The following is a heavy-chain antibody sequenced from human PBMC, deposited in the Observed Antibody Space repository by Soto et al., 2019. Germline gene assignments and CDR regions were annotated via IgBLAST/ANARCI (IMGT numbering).Heavy chain of an antibody. V-gene: IGHV5-51*01. Sequence: GESLKISCKGSGYSFTSYWIGWVRQMPGKGLEWMGIIYPGDSDTRYSPSFQGQVTISADKSISTAYLQWSSLKASDTAMYYCARHDSVTTWYYGMDVWGQGTTVTVSS. CDR1: GYSFTSYW. D-gene: IGHD4-4*01. CDR2: IYPGDSDT. J-gene: IGHJ6*02. CDR3: ARHDSVTTWYYGMDV.